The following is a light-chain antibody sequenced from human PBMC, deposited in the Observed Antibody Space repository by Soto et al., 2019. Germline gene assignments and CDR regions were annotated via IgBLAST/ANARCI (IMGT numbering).Light chain of an antibody. J-gene: IGKJ4*01. Sequence: EVALTQTPATPTLSARGIATLSCRASQRVSNNVAWYQQKPGQAPRLIIYGASTRATGIPARFSGSWAGTEFTLTISLLQAEDFAFYCCQQYNNWPLTFGGGTKVDI. V-gene: IGKV3-15*01. CDR3: QQYNNWPLT. CDR2: GAS. CDR1: QRVSNN.